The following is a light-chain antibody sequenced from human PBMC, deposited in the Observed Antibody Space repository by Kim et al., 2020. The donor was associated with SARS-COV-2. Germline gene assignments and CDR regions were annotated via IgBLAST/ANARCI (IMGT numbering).Light chain of an antibody. CDR3: QQYGSSPRT. V-gene: IGKV3-20*01. CDR2: GAS. CDR1: QSVRSTS. J-gene: IGKJ1*01. Sequence: SPGESATLSCRASQSVRSTSLCWYQQKPGQAPRLLIYGASSRATGIPDRFSGSGSGTDFTLTISRLEPEDFAVYYCQQYGSSPRTFGQGTKVDIK.